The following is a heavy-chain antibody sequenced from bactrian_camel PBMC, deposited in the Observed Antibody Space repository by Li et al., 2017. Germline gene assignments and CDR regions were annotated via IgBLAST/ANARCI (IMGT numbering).Heavy chain of an antibody. Sequence: VQLVESGGGSVQAGGSLRLSCVASGTTKCMGWFRQAPGKEREGVAVIYTGDGRTRYADSVSGRFAISEDSGDKTVYLQMNSLKADDTAMYYCAAALQPSDECLLIESQYHYWGQGTQVTVS. CDR2: IYTGDGRT. J-gene: IGHJ4*01. V-gene: IGHV3S54*01. CDR3: AAALQPSDECLLIESQYHY. CDR1: GTTKC.